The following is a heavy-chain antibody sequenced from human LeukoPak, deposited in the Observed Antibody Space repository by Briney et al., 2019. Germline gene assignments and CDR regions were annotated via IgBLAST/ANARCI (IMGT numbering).Heavy chain of an antibody. CDR2: IRYEGSNK. V-gene: IGHV3-30*02. CDR3: AKSVIGCGGDCYYFDY. D-gene: IGHD2-21*02. J-gene: IGHJ4*02. Sequence: PGGSLRLSCAASGFTFSSYGMHWVRQAPGKGRDGAAVIRYEGSNKYYADSVKGRFTISRDNSKNTLYLQMNSLRAEDTAVYYCAKSVIGCGGDCYYFDYWGQGTLVTVSS. CDR1: GFTFSSYG.